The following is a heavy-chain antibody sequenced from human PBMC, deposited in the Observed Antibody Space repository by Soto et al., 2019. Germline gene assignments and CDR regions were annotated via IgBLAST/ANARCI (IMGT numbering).Heavy chain of an antibody. J-gene: IGHJ4*02. CDR2: ISGSGGST. CDR1: GFTFSSYA. V-gene: IGHV3-23*01. CDR3: AIDIQLWSPFDY. Sequence: LRLSCAASGFTFSSYAMSWVRQAPGKGLEWVSAISGSGGSTYYADSVKGRFTISRDNSKNTLYLQMNSLRAEDTAVYYCAIDIQLWSPFDYWGQGTLVTVSS. D-gene: IGHD5-18*01.